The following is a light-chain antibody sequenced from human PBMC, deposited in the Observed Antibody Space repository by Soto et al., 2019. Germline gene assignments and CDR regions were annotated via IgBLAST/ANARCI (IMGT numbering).Light chain of an antibody. Sequence: IQLTQSPSSLSASVGDRVTITCRASQGISSFLAWYQQKPGQAPKLLIYGASTLQSGVPSRFSGSGSGTDFTRTIGSLQPEDFATYYCQQLNSFPIPFGPGTKVHIK. V-gene: IGKV1-9*01. CDR2: GAS. CDR3: QQLNSFPIP. J-gene: IGKJ3*01. CDR1: QGISSF.